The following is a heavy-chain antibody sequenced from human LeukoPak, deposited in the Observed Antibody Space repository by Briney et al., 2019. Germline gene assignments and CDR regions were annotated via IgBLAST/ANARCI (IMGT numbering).Heavy chain of an antibody. CDR1: GYTFTGYY. D-gene: IGHD1-26*01. CDR2: FDPEDGET. Sequence: ASVKVSCKASGYTFTGYYMHWVRQAPGKGLEWMGGFDPEDGETIYAQKFQGRVTMTEDTSTDTAYMELSSLRPEDTAVYYCATDRPSGSYDYWGQGTLVTVSS. V-gene: IGHV1-24*01. CDR3: ATDRPSGSYDY. J-gene: IGHJ4*02.